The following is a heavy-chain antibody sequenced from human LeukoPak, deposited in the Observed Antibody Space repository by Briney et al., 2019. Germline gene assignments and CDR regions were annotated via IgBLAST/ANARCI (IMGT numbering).Heavy chain of an antibody. CDR1: DYPFTSYG. Sequence: GASVKVSCKASDYPFTSYGISWVRQAPGQGLEWMGWISAYNGNTNYAQKLQGRVTMTTDTSTSTAYMELRSLRSDDTAVYYCAREEVVPAAMKYYYGMDVWGQGTTVTVSS. J-gene: IGHJ6*02. V-gene: IGHV1-18*01. CDR2: ISAYNGNT. CDR3: AREEVVPAAMKYYYGMDV. D-gene: IGHD2-2*01.